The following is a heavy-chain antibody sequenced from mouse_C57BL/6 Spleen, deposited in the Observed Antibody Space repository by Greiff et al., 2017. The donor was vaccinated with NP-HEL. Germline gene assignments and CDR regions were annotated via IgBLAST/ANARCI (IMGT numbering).Heavy chain of an antibody. CDR1: GYAFSSYW. D-gene: IGHD1-1*01. J-gene: IGHJ1*03. CDR2: IYPGDGDT. CDR3: ARRTVVEYWYFDV. V-gene: IGHV1-80*01. Sequence: VQLQQSGAELVKPGASVKISCKASGYAFSSYWMNWVKQRPGKGLEWIGQIYPGDGDTNYNGKFKGKATLTADKSSSTAYMQLSSLTSEDSAVYFCARRTVVEYWYFDVWGTGTTVTVSS.